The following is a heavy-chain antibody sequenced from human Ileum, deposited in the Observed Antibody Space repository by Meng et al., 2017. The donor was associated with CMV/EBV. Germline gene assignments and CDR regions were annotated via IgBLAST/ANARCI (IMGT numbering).Heavy chain of an antibody. CDR3: ALVAIASSGEFHFDH. Sequence: GGSLRLSCAASEITLNTYVMRWVRQAPGKGLEWVSSIEYGGRTYYPDSVKGRFTISRDSSKNMLYLQMNSLRVEGTAVYYCALVAIASSGEFHFDHWGQGTLVTGSS. V-gene: IGHV3-23*01. D-gene: IGHD3-10*01. CDR2: IEYGGRT. J-gene: IGHJ4*03. CDR1: EITLNTYV.